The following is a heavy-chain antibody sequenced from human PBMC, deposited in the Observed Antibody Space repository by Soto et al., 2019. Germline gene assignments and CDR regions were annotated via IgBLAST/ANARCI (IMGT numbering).Heavy chain of an antibody. CDR1: GLGGDK. CDR3: ARDRVGDGAYDFDY. V-gene: IGHV3-53*01. D-gene: IGHD3-10*01. J-gene: IGHJ4*02. CDR2: TYTNGVT. Sequence: EVQLVESGGGLIQPGESLIVTCTASGLGGDKLTWVRQAPGKGLEWVALTYTNGVTVYADSVKVRFTVFRDPSKTTQFLHMSSQRVEDTAVYYCARDRVGDGAYDFDYCGQGTLVTVSS.